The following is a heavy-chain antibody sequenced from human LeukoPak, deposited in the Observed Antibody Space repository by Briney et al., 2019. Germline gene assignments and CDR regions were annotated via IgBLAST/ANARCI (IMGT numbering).Heavy chain of an antibody. CDR1: GFTFSHYG. V-gene: IGHV3-30*02. CDR3: ARDYYGLDWFDP. J-gene: IGHJ5*02. CDR2: IRYSASDT. Sequence: GGSLRLSCAASGFTFSHYGMHWVRQAPGKGLEWVAFIRYSASDTYYADSVKGRFTISRDNAKNSLFLQMNSLRAEDTAVYYCARDYYGLDWFDPWGQGTLVTVSS. D-gene: IGHD3-10*01.